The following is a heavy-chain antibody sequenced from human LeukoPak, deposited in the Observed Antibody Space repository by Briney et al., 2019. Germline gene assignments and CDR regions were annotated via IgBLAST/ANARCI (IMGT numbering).Heavy chain of an antibody. J-gene: IGHJ4*02. CDR1: GFTFSSYG. D-gene: IGHD6-19*01. V-gene: IGHV3-30*18. CDR3: AKNLEVAGTPSYDY. Sequence: PGRSLRLSCAASGFTFSSYGMHWGRQAPGKGLEWVAVISYDGSNKYYADSVKGRFTISRDNSKNTLYLQMNSLRAEDTAVYYCAKNLEVAGTPSYDYWGQGTLVTVSS. CDR2: ISYDGSNK.